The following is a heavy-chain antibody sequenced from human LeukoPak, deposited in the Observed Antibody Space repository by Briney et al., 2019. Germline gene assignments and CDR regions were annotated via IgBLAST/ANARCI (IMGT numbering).Heavy chain of an antibody. CDR2: INPNSGGT. CDR1: GYTFTGYY. CDR3: ASGPITSGGVIVPLDAFDI. D-gene: IGHD3-16*02. V-gene: IGHV1-2*06. J-gene: IGHJ3*02. Sequence: GASVKVSCKASGYTFTGYYMHWVRQAPGQGLEWMGRINPNSGGTNYAQKFQGRVTMTRDTSISTAYMELSRLRSDDTAVYYCASGPITSGGVIVPLDAFDIWGQGTMVTVSS.